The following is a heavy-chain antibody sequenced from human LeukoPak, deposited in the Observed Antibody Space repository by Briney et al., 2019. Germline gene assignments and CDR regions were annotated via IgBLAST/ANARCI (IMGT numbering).Heavy chain of an antibody. Sequence: SGPALVKPTQTLTLTCTFSGISLRTSGMRVSWIRQPPGKALEWLARIDWDDDKFYSTSLKTRLTISKDTSKNQVVLTMTNMDPVDTATYYCTRIGFFYDSSGYSGAFDIWGQGTMVIVSS. V-gene: IGHV2-70*04. J-gene: IGHJ3*02. D-gene: IGHD3-22*01. CDR2: IDWDDDK. CDR3: TRIGFFYDSSGYSGAFDI. CDR1: GISLRTSGMR.